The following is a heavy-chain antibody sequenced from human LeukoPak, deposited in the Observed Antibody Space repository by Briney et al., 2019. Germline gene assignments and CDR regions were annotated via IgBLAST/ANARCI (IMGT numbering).Heavy chain of an antibody. V-gene: IGHV4-59*08. CDR3: ARTHGALWDNWFDP. D-gene: IGHD3-16*01. CDR1: GGSISSYY. CDR2: IYYSGST. J-gene: IGHJ5*02. Sequence: SETLSLTCTVSGGSISSYYWSWVRQPPGKGLEWIGYIYYSGSTNYNPSLKSRVTISVDTSKNQFSLKLSSVTAADTAVYYCARTHGALWDNWFDPWGQGTLVTVSS.